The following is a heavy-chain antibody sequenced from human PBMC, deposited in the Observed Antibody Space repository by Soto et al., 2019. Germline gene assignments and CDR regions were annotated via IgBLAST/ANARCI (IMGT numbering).Heavy chain of an antibody. Sequence: EVVLLESGGGLVQPGGSLRLSCEVSGFAVSFYSMSWVRQAPGKGLEWVASISGNGGNTYYAASGKGRFTFSRDNSKNTLYLQMNNLSGDDTAVYYCAKDRGGFTIGWEFFDSWGQGTLVTVSS. CDR3: AKDRGGFTIGWEFFDS. V-gene: IGHV3-23*01. CDR2: ISGNGGNT. J-gene: IGHJ4*02. CDR1: GFAVSFYS. D-gene: IGHD3-10*01.